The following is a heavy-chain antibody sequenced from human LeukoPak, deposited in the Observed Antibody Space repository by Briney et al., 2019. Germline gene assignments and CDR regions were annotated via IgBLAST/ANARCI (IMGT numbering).Heavy chain of an antibody. CDR1: GFTFNNYG. CDR2: IRYQGDEK. Sequence: GGSLRLSCAASGFTFNNYGMHWVRQAPGKGLEWVAFIRYQGDEKYYADSVKGRFTISRDDSKNTLYLEMNSLRPEDTAVYYCAKGPRITLVRGGQWYYYMDVWGKGTTVTISS. V-gene: IGHV3-30*02. CDR3: AKGPRITLVRGGQWYYYMDV. D-gene: IGHD3-10*01. J-gene: IGHJ6*03.